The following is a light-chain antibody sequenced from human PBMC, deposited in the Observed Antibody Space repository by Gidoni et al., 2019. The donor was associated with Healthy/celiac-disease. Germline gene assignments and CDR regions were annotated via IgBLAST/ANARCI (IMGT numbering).Light chain of an antibody. Sequence: EIVITQSPATLSVSPGERATLSCRASQSVSSNLAWYQQKPGQAPRLLIYGASTRATGIPARFSGSGSGTEFTRTISSLQSEDFAVYYCQQYNNWPPLTFGGGTKVEIK. J-gene: IGKJ4*01. CDR1: QSVSSN. CDR3: QQYNNWPPLT. V-gene: IGKV3-15*01. CDR2: GAS.